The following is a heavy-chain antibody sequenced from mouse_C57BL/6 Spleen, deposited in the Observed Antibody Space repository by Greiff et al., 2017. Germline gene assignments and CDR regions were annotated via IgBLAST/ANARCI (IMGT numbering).Heavy chain of an antibody. Sequence: EVKLMESGGGLVKPGGSLKLSCAASGFTFSSYTMSWVRQTPEKRLEWVATISGGGGNTYYPDSVKGRFTISRDNAKNTLYLQMSSLRSEDTALYYCARWGNYLYAMDYWGQGTSVTVSS. CDR3: ARWGNYLYAMDY. CDR1: GFTFSSYT. CDR2: ISGGGGNT. D-gene: IGHD2-1*01. V-gene: IGHV5-9*01. J-gene: IGHJ4*01.